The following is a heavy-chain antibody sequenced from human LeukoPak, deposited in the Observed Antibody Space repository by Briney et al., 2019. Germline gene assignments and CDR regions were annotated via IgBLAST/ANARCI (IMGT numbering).Heavy chain of an antibody. Sequence: ASVKVSCKASGYTFTSYGISWVRQAPGQGLEWMGWISTYNGYTNYAQNFQGRVTMTTDASTSTAYMELRSLRSDDTAVYYCVREVTMVRGVITFYNYNGRDVWGQGTAVTVSS. D-gene: IGHD3-10*01. CDR1: GYTFTSYG. CDR2: ISTYNGYT. CDR3: VREVTMVRGVITFYNYNGRDV. J-gene: IGHJ6*02. V-gene: IGHV1-18*01.